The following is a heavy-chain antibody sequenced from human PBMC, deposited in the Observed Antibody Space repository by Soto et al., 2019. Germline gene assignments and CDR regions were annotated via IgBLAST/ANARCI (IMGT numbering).Heavy chain of an antibody. CDR2: ISGSGGST. J-gene: IGHJ4*02. CDR3: AKDGGRYCTIASCAALPLIDN. D-gene: IGHD2-8*01. V-gene: IGHV3-23*01. Sequence: LRLSCAASGFTFSNYAMSWVRQAPGKGLEWVSSISGSGGSTYYADSVKGRFSISRDNPKNTLSLQMNSLRVEDTAVYYCAKDGGRYCTIASCAALPLIDNWGQGTRVTVSS. CDR1: GFTFSNYA.